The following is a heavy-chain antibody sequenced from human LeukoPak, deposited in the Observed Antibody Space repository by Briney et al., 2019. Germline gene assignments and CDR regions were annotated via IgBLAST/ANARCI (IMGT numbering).Heavy chain of an antibody. CDR2: INPNSGGT. J-gene: IGHJ6*03. CDR3: AREPRCQADLGCYYYMDV. V-gene: IGHV1-2*02. CDR1: GYTFTGYY. D-gene: IGHD7-27*01. Sequence: SVKVSCKASGYTFTGYYMHWVRQAPGQGLVWMGWINPNSGGTNYAQKFQGRVTMTRDTSISTAYMELSRLRSDDTAVYYCAREPRCQADLGCYYYMDVWGKGTTVTVSS.